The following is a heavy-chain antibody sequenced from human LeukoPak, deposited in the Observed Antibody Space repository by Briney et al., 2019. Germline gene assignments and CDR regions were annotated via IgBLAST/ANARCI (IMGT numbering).Heavy chain of an antibody. J-gene: IGHJ4*02. D-gene: IGHD3-10*01. CDR2: IRSKANSYAT. CDR1: GFTFSGSA. V-gene: IGHV3-73*01. CDR3: ARAPLGFRGFDY. Sequence: GGSLRLSCAASGFTFSGSAMHWVRQASGKGLEWVGRIRSKANSYATAYAASVKGRFTISRDDSKNTAYLQMNSLKTEDTAVYYCARAPLGFRGFDYWGQGTLVTVSS.